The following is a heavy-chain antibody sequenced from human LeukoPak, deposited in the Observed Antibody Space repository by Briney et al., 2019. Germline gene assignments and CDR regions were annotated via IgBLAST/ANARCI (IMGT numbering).Heavy chain of an antibody. V-gene: IGHV1-46*01. CDR1: GYTFTSYD. Sequence: ASVRVSCKASGYTFTSYDINWVRQATGQGLEWMGIINPSGGSTSYAQKFQGRVTMTRDTSTSTVYMELSSLRSEDTAVYYCARERWTRLYYFDYWGQGTLVTVSS. CDR3: ARERWTRLYYFDY. J-gene: IGHJ4*02. CDR2: INPSGGST. D-gene: IGHD2-15*01.